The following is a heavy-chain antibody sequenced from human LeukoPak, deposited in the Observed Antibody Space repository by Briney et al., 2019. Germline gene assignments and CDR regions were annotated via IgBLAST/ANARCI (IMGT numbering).Heavy chain of an antibody. V-gene: IGHV5-51*01. CDR1: GYRFTSYW. J-gene: IGHJ4*02. CDR2: IYPGDSDT. CDR3: ARHVPRDYYDSSGYFDY. Sequence: GESLQISFKGSGYRFTSYWIGWVRPMPGKGLEWMGIIYPGDSDTRYSPSFQGQVTISADNSISTAYLQWSSLKASDTAMYYCARHVPRDYYDSSGYFDYWGQGTLVTVSS. D-gene: IGHD3-22*01.